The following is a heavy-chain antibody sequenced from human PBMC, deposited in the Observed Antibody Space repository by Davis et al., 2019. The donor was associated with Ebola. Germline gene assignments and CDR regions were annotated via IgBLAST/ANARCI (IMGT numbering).Heavy chain of an antibody. Sequence: GESLKISCAASGFTFSNWPIHWVRQAPGKGLEWVTSISYDGSIEFYADSVKGRFTLSRDNFKNTLYLQMNSLRSEDTAVYYCATDGGSSFMDVWGKGTTVTVSS. CDR1: GFTFSNWP. D-gene: IGHD6-13*01. CDR3: ATDGGSSFMDV. CDR2: ISYDGSIE. V-gene: IGHV3-30-3*01. J-gene: IGHJ6*04.